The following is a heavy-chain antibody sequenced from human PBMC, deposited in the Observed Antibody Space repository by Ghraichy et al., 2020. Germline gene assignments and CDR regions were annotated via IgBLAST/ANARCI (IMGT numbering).Heavy chain of an antibody. D-gene: IGHD2-8*01. CDR1: GFSFSNYA. J-gene: IGHJ1*01. CDR2: VGGPGDRT. Sequence: LSLTCAASGFSFSNYAMSWVRQAPGKGLEWVSTVGGPGDRTFYADSAKGRFTISRDNFKDTVYLQMDSLRADGRAVYSCAKASRLVLGTDFQGWGQGTVVTVSS. CDR3: AKASRLVLGTDFQG. V-gene: IGHV3-23*01.